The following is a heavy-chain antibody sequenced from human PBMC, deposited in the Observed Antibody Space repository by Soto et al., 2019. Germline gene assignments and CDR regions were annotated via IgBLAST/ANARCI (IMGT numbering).Heavy chain of an antibody. Sequence: QVQLVQSGAEVKKPGASVKVSCKASGYTFTNNDVTWVRQATGQGLEWMGWMNPGSGDTGYAQKFKGRVTMTRDISIATAYMELTGLTSEDTAIYYCARMESFGSLTSFDPWGQGTXVTVSS. CDR3: ARMESFGSLTSFDP. CDR1: GYTFTNND. CDR2: MNPGSGDT. D-gene: IGHD5-18*01. V-gene: IGHV1-8*01. J-gene: IGHJ5*02.